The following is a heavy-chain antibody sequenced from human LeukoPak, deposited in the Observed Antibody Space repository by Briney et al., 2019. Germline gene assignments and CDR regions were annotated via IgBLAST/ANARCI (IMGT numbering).Heavy chain of an antibody. CDR3: ARIMVRGAIHY. V-gene: IGHV1-2*06. CDR2: INPNSGGT. J-gene: IGHJ4*02. Sequence: ASVKVSCKASGYTFTGYYMHWVRQAPGQGLEWMGRINPNSGGTNYAQKFHGRVTMTRDTSISTAYMELSRLRSDDTAVYYCARIMVRGAIHYWGQGTLVTVSS. D-gene: IGHD3-10*01. CDR1: GYTFTGYY.